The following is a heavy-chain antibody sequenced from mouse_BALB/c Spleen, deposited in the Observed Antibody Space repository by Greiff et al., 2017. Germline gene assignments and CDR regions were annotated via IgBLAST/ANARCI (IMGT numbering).Heavy chain of an antibody. CDR2: IDPENGDT. CDR3: NGGLGTGTAWFAY. CDR1: GFNIKDYY. D-gene: IGHD4-1*01. J-gene: IGHJ3*01. Sequence: EVQLVESGAELVRSGASVKLSCTASGFNIKDYYMHWVKQRPEQGLEWIGWIDPENGDTEYAPKFQGKATMTADTSSNTAYLQLSSLTSEDTAVYYCNGGLGTGTAWFAYWGQGTLVTVSA. V-gene: IGHV14-4*02.